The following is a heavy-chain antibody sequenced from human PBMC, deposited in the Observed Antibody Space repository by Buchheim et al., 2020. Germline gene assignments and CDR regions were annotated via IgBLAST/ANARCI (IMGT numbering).Heavy chain of an antibody. Sequence: EVQLLESGGNLVQPGGSLRLSCAASEFTFSSYAMSWVRQAPGKGLEWVSSLSRTGSSTYYAVSVKGRFTFSRDNSKNTMYLQRNSLRAEDTAVYYCVRQCCFNGVCYPFSDYWGQGTL. CDR3: VRQCCFNGVCYPFSDY. CDR1: EFTFSSYA. D-gene: IGHD2-8*01. V-gene: IGHV3-23*01. J-gene: IGHJ4*02. CDR2: LSRTGSST.